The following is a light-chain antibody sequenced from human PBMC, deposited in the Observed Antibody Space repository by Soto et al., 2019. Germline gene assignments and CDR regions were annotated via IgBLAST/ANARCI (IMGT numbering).Light chain of an antibody. CDR3: QQYGSSPST. J-gene: IGKJ1*01. Sequence: EIVLTQSPGTLSLSPGERATLSCRASQSVSSSYLAWYQQKPGQAPRLLIYGASSRATGIPDRFSGSGSGTDFTLTISRLEPEEFAVYYCQQYGSSPSTFGQGTKVAIK. CDR2: GAS. CDR1: QSVSSSY. V-gene: IGKV3-20*01.